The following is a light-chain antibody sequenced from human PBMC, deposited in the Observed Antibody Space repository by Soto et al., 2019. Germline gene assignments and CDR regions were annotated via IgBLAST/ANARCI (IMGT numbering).Light chain of an antibody. V-gene: IGLV2-14*01. CDR2: EVS. CDR3: TSYTSSSTWV. Sequence: ALTQPASVSGSPGQSITISCTGTSSDVGGYNYVSWYQQHPGKAPKLMIYEVSNRPSGVSNRFSGSKSGNTASLAISGLQAEDEADYYCTSYTSSSTWVFGGGTKLTVL. J-gene: IGLJ3*02. CDR1: SSDVGGYNY.